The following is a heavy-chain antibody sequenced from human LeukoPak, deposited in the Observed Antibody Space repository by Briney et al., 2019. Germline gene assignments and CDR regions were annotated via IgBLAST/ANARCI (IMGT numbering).Heavy chain of an antibody. CDR1: GFTSSDYY. V-gene: IGHV3-11*06. CDR3: VRGGPYGDYDAY. J-gene: IGHJ4*02. Sequence: GRSLRLSCAVSGFTSSDYYMSWVRQAPGKEMECVSYISSDNTDTNYADSVRGRFTISRDNAKNSLYLQMNSLRAEDTAVYYCVRGGPYGDYDAYWGQGTLVTVSS. CDR2: ISSDNTDT. D-gene: IGHD4-17*01.